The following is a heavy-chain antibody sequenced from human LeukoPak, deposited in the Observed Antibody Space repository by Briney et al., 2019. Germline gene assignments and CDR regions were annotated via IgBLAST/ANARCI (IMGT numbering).Heavy chain of an antibody. CDR1: GYTFTSYY. CDR2: INPSGGST. CDR3: ARGLYYYDSSDYYEDY. J-gene: IGHJ4*02. V-gene: IGHV1-46*01. Sequence: ASVKVSCKASGYTFTSYYMHWVRQAPGQGLEWMGIINPSGGSTSYAQKFQGRVTMTRDTSTSTVYMELSSLRSEDTAVYYCARGLYYYDSSDYYEDYWGQGTLVTVPS. D-gene: IGHD3-22*01.